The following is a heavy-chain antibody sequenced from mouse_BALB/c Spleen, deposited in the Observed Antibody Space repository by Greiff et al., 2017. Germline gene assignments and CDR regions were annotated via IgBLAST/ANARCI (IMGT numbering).Heavy chain of an antibody. Sequence: VQLQQSGAELVRPGASVTLSCKASGYTFTDYEMHWVKQTPVHGLEWIGAIDPETGGTAYNQKFKGKATLTADKSSSTAYMELRSLTSEDSAVYYCTRWAYFDYWGQGTTLTVSS. CDR2: IDPETGGT. CDR1: GYTFTDYE. CDR3: TRWAYFDY. V-gene: IGHV1-15*01. J-gene: IGHJ2*01.